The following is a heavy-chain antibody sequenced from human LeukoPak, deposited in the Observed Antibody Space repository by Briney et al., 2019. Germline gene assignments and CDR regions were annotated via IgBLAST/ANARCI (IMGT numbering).Heavy chain of an antibody. CDR1: GFTFSSYG. D-gene: IGHD3-16*01. V-gene: IGHV3-30*18. J-gene: IGHJ6*02. CDR2: ISYDGSNK. CDR3: AKERLGLAHPYYYYGMDV. Sequence: PGGSLRLSCAVPGFTFSSYGMHWVRQAPGKGLEWVAVISYDGSNKYYADSVKGRFTISRDNSKNTLYLQMNSLRAEDTAVYYCAKERLGLAHPYYYYGMDVWGQGTTVTVSS.